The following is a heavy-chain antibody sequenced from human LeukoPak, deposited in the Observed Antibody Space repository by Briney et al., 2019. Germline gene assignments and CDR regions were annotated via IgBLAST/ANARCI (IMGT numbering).Heavy chain of an antibody. J-gene: IGHJ4*02. D-gene: IGHD6-19*01. CDR3: ARGEIAVAESFDY. CDR1: GGSISSYY. CDR2: IYYSGST. V-gene: IGHV4-59*01. Sequence: KPSETLSLTCTVSGGSISSYYWSWIQQPPGKGLEWIGYIYYSGSTNYNPSLKSRVTISVDTSKNQFSLKLSSVTAADTAVYYCARGEIAVAESFDYWGQGTLVTVSS.